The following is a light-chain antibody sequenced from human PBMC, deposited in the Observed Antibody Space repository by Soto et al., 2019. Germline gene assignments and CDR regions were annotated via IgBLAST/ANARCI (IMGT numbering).Light chain of an antibody. Sequence: QSVLTQPASVSGSPGQSITISCTGTSSDVGGYNYVSWYQQHPGKAPKLMIYDVSNRPSGVSNRFSGSKSGNTASLTISGLQAEDEADYYCSSYTSSSTPFYVFGPGTKLTVL. CDR3: SSYTSSSTPFYV. J-gene: IGLJ1*01. V-gene: IGLV2-14*01. CDR2: DVS. CDR1: SSDVGGYNY.